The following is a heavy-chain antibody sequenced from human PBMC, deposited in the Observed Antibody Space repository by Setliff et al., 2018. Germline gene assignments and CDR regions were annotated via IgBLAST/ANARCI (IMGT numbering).Heavy chain of an antibody. CDR1: GFDLGSYA. V-gene: IGHV3-7*01. CDR3: AKGGEYYDFWRGYPLEPPSYYYYYMDV. CDR2: IKQDGSEK. D-gene: IGHD3-3*01. Sequence: PGGSLRLSCAASGFDLGSYAMGWVRQAPGKGLEWVANIKQDGSEKYYVDSVKGRFTIARDNAKNSLYLQMNSLRAEDTAVYYCAKGGEYYDFWRGYPLEPPSYYYYYMDVWGKGTTVTVSS. J-gene: IGHJ6*03.